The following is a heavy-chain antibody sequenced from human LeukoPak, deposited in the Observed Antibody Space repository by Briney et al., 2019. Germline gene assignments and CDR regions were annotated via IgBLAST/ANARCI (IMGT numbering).Heavy chain of an antibody. V-gene: IGHV3-53*01. CDR3: ASPLLDRPGAFDI. CDR2: IYSGGST. J-gene: IGHJ3*02. D-gene: IGHD1-1*01. CDR1: GFTVSSNY. Sequence: GGSLRLSCAASGFTVSSNYMSWVRQAPGKGLEWVSVIYSGGSTYYADSVKGRFTISRDNSKNTLYLQMNSLRAEDTAVYYCASPLLDRPGAFDIWGQGTMVTVSS.